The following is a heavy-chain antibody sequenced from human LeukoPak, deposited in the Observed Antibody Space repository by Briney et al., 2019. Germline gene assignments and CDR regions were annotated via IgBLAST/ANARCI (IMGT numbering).Heavy chain of an antibody. CDR3: AKDAQRGFGYSNSLEY. J-gene: IGHJ4*02. CDR2: IWSDGTNQ. V-gene: IGHV3-33*06. CDR1: KFTFSHYG. D-gene: IGHD4-11*01. Sequence: PGRSLRLSCAASKFTFSHYGMHWVRQAPGKGLQWVAVIWSDGTNQYYADSVKGRFTISRDNSNKMVYLQMNSLRADDTGVYYCAKDAQRGFGYSNSLEYWGQGALVIVSS.